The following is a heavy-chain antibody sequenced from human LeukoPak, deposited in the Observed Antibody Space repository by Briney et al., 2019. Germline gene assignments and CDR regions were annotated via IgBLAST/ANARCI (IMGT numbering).Heavy chain of an antibody. V-gene: IGHV4-39*01. CDR1: GGSISSSSYY. J-gene: IGHJ6*02. CDR3: ARHHSNYYYYGMDV. Sequence: PSETLSLTCTVSGGSISSSSYYWGWIRQPPGKGLEWIGSIYYSGSTYYNPSLKSRVTISVDTSKNQFSLKLSSVTAADTAVYYCARHHSNYYYYGMDVWGQGTTVTVSS. CDR2: IYYSGST.